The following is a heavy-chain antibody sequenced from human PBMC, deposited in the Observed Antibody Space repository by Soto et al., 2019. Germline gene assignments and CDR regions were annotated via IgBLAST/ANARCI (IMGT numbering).Heavy chain of an antibody. CDR3: AVVDCSSTSCYISLGWYFDL. V-gene: IGHV1-69*01. D-gene: IGHD2-2*02. CDR2: ISPIFGTA. Sequence: QVQLVQSGAEVKKPGSSVKVSCKASGGTFSSYAISGLRQAPGQGLEWRGGISPIFGTANYAQKFQGRVTITADESTSTAYMELSSLRSEDTAVYYCAVVDCSSTSCYISLGWYFDLWGRGTLVTVSS. J-gene: IGHJ2*01. CDR1: GGTFSSYA.